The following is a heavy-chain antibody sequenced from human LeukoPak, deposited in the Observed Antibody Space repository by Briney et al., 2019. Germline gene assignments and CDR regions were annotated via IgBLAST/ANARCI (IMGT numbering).Heavy chain of an antibody. V-gene: IGHV3-30-3*01. Sequence: GGSLRLSCAASGFTFNNYAMTWVRQAPGKGLEWVAVISYDGSNKYYADSVKGRFTISRDNSKNTLYLQMNSLRAEDTAVYYCAKGSGSIAVDNLCDYWGQGSLVTVSS. D-gene: IGHD6-19*01. J-gene: IGHJ4*02. CDR2: ISYDGSNK. CDR1: GFTFNNYA. CDR3: AKGSGSIAVDNLCDY.